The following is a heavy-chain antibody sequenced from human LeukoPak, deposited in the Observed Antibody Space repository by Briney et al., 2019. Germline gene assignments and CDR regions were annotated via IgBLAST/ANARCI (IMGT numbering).Heavy chain of an antibody. CDR1: GGSISSYY. CDR2: IYTSGST. CDR3: ARQDILTGYYYFDY. D-gene: IGHD3-9*01. Sequence: PSETLSLTCTVSGGSISSYYWSWIRQPAGKGLEWIGRIYTSGSTNYNPSLKSRVTMSVDTSKNQFSLKLSSVTAADTAVYYCARQDILTGYYYFDYWGQGTLVTVSS. V-gene: IGHV4-4*07. J-gene: IGHJ4*02.